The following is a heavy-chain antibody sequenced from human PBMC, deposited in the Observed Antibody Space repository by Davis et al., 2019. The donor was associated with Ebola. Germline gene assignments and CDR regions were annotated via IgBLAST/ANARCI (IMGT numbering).Heavy chain of an antibody. D-gene: IGHD5-18*01. V-gene: IGHV3-15*01. CDR1: GFTFSNAW. CDR3: TTGAAMVAGNDY. J-gene: IGHJ4*02. CDR2: IKSKTDGGTT. Sequence: PGGSLRLSCAASGFTFSNAWMSWVRQAPGKGLEWVGRIKSKTDGGTTDYAAPVKGRFTISRDDSKNTLYLQMNSLKTEDTAVYYCTTGAAMVAGNDYWGQGTLVTVSS.